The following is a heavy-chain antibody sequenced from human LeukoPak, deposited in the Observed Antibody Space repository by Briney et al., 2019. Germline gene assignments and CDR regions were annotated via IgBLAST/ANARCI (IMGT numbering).Heavy chain of an antibody. CDR1: GYSISSGYY. Sequence: ASETLSLTCTVSGYSISSGYYWGWIRQPPGKGLEWIGSIYHSGSTYYNPSLKSRVTISVDTAKNQFSLKLSTSTAAATAVLYCAGGTVVPAAPWGYFDYWGQGTLVTVSS. D-gene: IGHD2-2*01. V-gene: IGHV4-38-2*02. J-gene: IGHJ4*02. CDR3: AGGTVVPAAPWGYFDY. CDR2: IYHSGST.